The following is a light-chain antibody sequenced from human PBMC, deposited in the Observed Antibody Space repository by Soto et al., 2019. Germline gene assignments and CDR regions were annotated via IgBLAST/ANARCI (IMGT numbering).Light chain of an antibody. CDR1: QSVSSSY. J-gene: IGKJ1*01. V-gene: IGKV3-20*01. CDR2: GAS. Sequence: EIVLTQSPGTLSLSPGERATLSCRASQSVSSSYLAWYQQKPGQAPRLLIYGASSRATGIPDRFSGSGSGTDFTLTISRLEPEDVAVYYWQQYDTSPRTFGQGTKVEIK. CDR3: QQYDTSPRT.